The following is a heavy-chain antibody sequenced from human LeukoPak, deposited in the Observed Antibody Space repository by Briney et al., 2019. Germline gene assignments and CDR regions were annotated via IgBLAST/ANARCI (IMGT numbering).Heavy chain of an antibody. Sequence: PSETLSLTCAVYGGSFSGYYWSWIRQPPGKGLEWIGEINHSGSTNYNPSLKSRVTISVDTSKNQFSLKLSSVTAADTAVYYCARASGGRSPYYYYYYGMDVWGQGTTVTVSS. J-gene: IGHJ6*02. D-gene: IGHD3-16*01. V-gene: IGHV4-34*01. CDR3: ARASGGRSPYYYYYYGMDV. CDR2: INHSGST. CDR1: GGSFSGYY.